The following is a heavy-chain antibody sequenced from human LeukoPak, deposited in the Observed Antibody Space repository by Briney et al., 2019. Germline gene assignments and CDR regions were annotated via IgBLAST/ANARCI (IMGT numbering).Heavy chain of an antibody. Sequence: SETLSLTCTVSGGSISSYYWSWIRQPPGKGLEWIGYIHYSGSTNYNPSLKSRVTISVDTSKNQFSLKLSSVTAADTAVYYCARHLTVAGTFDYWGQGTLVTVSS. D-gene: IGHD6-19*01. CDR1: GGSISSYY. V-gene: IGHV4-59*08. CDR3: ARHLTVAGTFDY. J-gene: IGHJ4*02. CDR2: IHYSGST.